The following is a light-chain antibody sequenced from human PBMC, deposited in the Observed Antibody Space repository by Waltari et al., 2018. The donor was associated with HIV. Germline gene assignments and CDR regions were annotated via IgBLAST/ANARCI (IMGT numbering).Light chain of an antibody. CDR1: NSDVGGYNF. CDR3: SSYTPTSTVV. J-gene: IGLJ2*01. CDR2: EVT. Sequence: QSALTQPASVSGSPGQSITISCIGTNSDVGGYNFSSWYQQHPGKAPNLLIYEVTNRPSGISNRFSGAKSGNTASLTSSGLQAEDEADYYCSSYTPTSTVVFGGGTKLTVL. V-gene: IGLV2-14*01.